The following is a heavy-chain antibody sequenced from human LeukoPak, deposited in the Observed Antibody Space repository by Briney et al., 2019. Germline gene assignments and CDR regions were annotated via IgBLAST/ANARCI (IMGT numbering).Heavy chain of an antibody. J-gene: IGHJ5*02. D-gene: IGHD3-10*01. CDR1: GDSVTSGGFY. CDR3: ARHSGSGSLSRPFDP. Sequence: SETLSLTCTVSGDSVTSGGFYWAWLRQPPGKGLEWIATVYYTGSTYYNPSLKSRVTISIVTSKNHFSLKLRSVVAPDTAVYYCARHSGSGSLSRPFDPWGQGTLVTVSS. V-gene: IGHV4-39*02. CDR2: VYYTGST.